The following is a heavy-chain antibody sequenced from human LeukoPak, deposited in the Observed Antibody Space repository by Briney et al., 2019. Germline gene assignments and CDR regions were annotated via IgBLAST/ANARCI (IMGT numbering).Heavy chain of an antibody. D-gene: IGHD6-19*01. CDR1: GFTFSSYG. J-gene: IGHJ4*02. CDR2: ISYDGSNK. Sequence: GGSLRLSCAASGFTFSSYGMHWVRQAPGKGLEWVAVISYDGSNKYYADSVKGRFTISRDNSKNTLYLQMNSLRPDDTAFYYCAKGISGWYSPFDYWGQGTLVTVSS. CDR3: AKGISGWYSPFDY. V-gene: IGHV3-30*18.